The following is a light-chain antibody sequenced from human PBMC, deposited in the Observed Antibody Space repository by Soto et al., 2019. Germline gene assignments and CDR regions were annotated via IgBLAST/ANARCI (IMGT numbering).Light chain of an antibody. CDR3: AAWDDSLDGFWV. J-gene: IGLJ3*02. Sequence: QSVLTQPPSASGTPGQRVTMSCSGSSSNIGTNAVIWFQQLPGTAPKLLIYNNYQRPSGVPDRFSGSKSGTSGSLAISGLQSEYEADYYCAAWDDSLDGFWVFGGGTKLTVL. CDR2: NNY. CDR1: SSNIGTNA. V-gene: IGLV1-44*01.